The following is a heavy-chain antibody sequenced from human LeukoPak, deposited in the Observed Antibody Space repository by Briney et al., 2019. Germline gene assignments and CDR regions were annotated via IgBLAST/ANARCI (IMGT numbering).Heavy chain of an antibody. J-gene: IGHJ4*02. D-gene: IGHD6-19*01. CDR3: ARDGSGWYSDY. CDR2: LNGNGGSRT. V-gene: IGHV3-20*04. CDR1: GFAFADYG. Sequence: PGGSLRLSCAASGFAFADYGMSWVRQARGKGLEWVSGLNGNGGSRTGYADSVKGRFTISRDNAKNSLYLQMNSLRAEDTALYYCARDGSGWYSDYWGQGTLVTVSS.